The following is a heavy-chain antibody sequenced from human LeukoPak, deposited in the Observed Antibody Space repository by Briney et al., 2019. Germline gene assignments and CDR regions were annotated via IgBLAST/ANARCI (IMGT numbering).Heavy chain of an antibody. Sequence: EASVTVSCKESGYTFTSYYMHWVRQAPGQGLEWMGIINPSGGSRSYAQKFQGRVTMTRDTPTSTVYMELSSLRSEDTAVYYCARDRNTIFGVVIYWFDPWGQGTLVTVSS. CDR3: ARDRNTIFGVVIYWFDP. V-gene: IGHV1-46*01. J-gene: IGHJ5*02. CDR1: GYTFTSYY. CDR2: INPSGGSR. D-gene: IGHD3-3*01.